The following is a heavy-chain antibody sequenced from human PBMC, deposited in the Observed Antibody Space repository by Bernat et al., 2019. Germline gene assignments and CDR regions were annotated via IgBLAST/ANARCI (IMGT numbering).Heavy chain of an antibody. Sequence: EVVLVESGGGLVQPGGSLRLYCAASEFTFSNYWMHWVRQAPGKGLVWVSRINAEGTIKNYADSVRGRFTVSRDNAKNTMHLEMNSLSADDTAVYYCVVCYTSSYALDHWGQGTLVTVSS. CDR3: VVCYTSSYALDH. J-gene: IGHJ4*02. CDR1: EFTFSNYW. V-gene: IGHV3-74*01. D-gene: IGHD2-15*01. CDR2: INAEGTIK.